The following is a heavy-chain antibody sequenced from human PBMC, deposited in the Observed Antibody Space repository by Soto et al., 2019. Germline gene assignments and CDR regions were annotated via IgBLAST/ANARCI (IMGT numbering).Heavy chain of an antibody. Sequence: ASVKVSWKESRDSITSYSRCWVRQANGQGLEWMGWLNPNTGNSGYAQKFQGRITVTSDTSINTVHMELSSLRSEDTAVYYCARRAETNGWNGFGADKYYFDFWGQGTLVTVSS. CDR1: RDSITSYS. CDR3: ARRAETNGWNGFGADKYYFDF. CDR2: LNPNTGNS. V-gene: IGHV1-8*01. D-gene: IGHD1-1*01. J-gene: IGHJ4*02.